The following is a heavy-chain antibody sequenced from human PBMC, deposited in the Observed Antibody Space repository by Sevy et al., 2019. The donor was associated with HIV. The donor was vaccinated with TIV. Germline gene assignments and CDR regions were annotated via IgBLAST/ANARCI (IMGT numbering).Heavy chain of an antibody. J-gene: IGHJ4*02. CDR1: GFTSSTIG. D-gene: IGHD4-17*01. Sequence: GGSRRPSCAASGFTSSTIGMHWVRQAPGKGLEWLAVIWFVGRNKYYADSLKGRFTTSRDMAKNTLHLQMNSLRAEDTAVYYCARDLEFYDYGDYGPEFNPDYWGRGTLVTVSS. CDR2: IWFVGRNK. V-gene: IGHV3-33*01. CDR3: ARDLEFYDYGDYGPEFNPDY.